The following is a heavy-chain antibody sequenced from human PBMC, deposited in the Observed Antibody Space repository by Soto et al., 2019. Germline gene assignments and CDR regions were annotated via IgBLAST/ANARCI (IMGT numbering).Heavy chain of an antibody. CDR1: GYTFTSYD. J-gene: IGHJ4*02. Sequence: QVQLVQSGAEVKKPGASVRVSCKASGYTFTSYDINWVRQAAGQGLEWMGWMNPISGNTVYAEKFQGRVTMTRDTSISTAYMELSSLRTEDTGVYYCARGVYGGGRVSDYWGQGTRVTVSS. V-gene: IGHV1-8*01. CDR3: ARGVYGGGRVSDY. CDR2: MNPISGNT. D-gene: IGHD4-17*01.